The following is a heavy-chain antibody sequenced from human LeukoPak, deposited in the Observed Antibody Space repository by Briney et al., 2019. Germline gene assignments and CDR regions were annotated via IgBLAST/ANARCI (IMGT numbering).Heavy chain of an antibody. Sequence: SGGSLRLSCAGSGFTFSSYAMHWVRQAPGKGLEWVALISYDGSNKYYADSVKGRFTISRDNSKNTLYLQMNSLRAEDTAVYYCARACGYSGYDYWFDYWGQGTLVTVSS. D-gene: IGHD5-12*01. CDR2: ISYDGSNK. CDR3: ARACGYSGYDYWFDY. CDR1: GFTFSSYA. V-gene: IGHV3-30*04. J-gene: IGHJ4*02.